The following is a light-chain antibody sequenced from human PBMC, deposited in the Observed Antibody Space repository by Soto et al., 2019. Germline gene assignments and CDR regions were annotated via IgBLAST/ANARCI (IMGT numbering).Light chain of an antibody. V-gene: IGKV3-20*01. CDR2: GAS. CDR3: LQYDSPPYT. Sequence: EIVLTQSPGTPSFSPGETATLSCTASQFISNNYLAWHQQKPGQAPRLLISGASSRATGIPDRFSGSVSGAIFTLTISRLEPEDFAVYFCLQYDSPPYTFGQGTKLEIK. CDR1: QFISNNY. J-gene: IGKJ2*01.